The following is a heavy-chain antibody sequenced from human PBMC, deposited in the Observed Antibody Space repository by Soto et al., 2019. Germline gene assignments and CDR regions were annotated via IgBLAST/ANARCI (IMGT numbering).Heavy chain of an antibody. D-gene: IGHD3-10*01. J-gene: IGHJ4*02. CDR1: GGSVSSGDYY. V-gene: IGHV4-30-4*01. CDR2: IYYSENT. CDR3: ARDQWAMVRGVIILYFDY. Sequence: QVQLQESGPGLVKPSQTLSLTCTVSGGSVSSGDYYWSWIRQPPGKGLEWIGYIYYSENTYYNPSPKSRVTLSADTSNNQCSLKLSSVTAADRAVYYGARDQWAMVRGVIILYFDYWGQGTLVTVSS.